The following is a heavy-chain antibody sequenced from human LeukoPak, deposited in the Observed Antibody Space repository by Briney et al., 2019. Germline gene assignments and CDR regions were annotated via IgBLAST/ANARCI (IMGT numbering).Heavy chain of an antibody. CDR1: GFTFSSYA. V-gene: IGHV3-30*01. CDR3: ARSFGSSSWREDGGLGKFDY. J-gene: IGHJ4*02. CDR2: ISYDGSNK. Sequence: GGSLRLSCAASGFTFSSYAMHWVRQAPGKGLEWVAVISYDGSNKYYADSVKGRFTISRDNSKNTLYLQMNSLRAEDTAVYYCARSFGSSSWREDGGLGKFDYWGQGTLVTVSS. D-gene: IGHD6-13*01.